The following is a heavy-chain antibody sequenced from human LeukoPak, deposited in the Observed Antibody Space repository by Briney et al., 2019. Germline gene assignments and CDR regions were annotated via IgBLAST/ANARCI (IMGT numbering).Heavy chain of an antibody. CDR1: GFTFSSYS. J-gene: IGHJ5*02. V-gene: IGHV3-48*01. CDR2: ISSGSSTI. Sequence: PGGSLRLSCAASGFTFSSYSMNWVRQAPGKGLEWVSYISSGSSTIYYADSVKGRFTISRDNAKNSLYLQMNSLRAEDTAVYYCASVGSQNWFDPWGQGTLVIVSS. CDR3: ASVGSQNWFDP. D-gene: IGHD1-26*01.